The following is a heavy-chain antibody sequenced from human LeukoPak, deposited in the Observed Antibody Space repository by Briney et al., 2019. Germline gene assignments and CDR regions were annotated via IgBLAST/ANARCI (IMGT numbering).Heavy chain of an antibody. Sequence: GGSLRLSCAASGFTFSSYGMSWVRQAPGKGLEWVSAISGSGGSTYYADSVKGRFTISRDNSKNTLYLQMNSLRAEDTAVYYCAKCYYGSGTPMNAFDIWGQGTMVTVSS. V-gene: IGHV3-23*01. CDR2: ISGSGGST. CDR1: GFTFSSYG. CDR3: AKCYYGSGTPMNAFDI. J-gene: IGHJ3*02. D-gene: IGHD3-10*01.